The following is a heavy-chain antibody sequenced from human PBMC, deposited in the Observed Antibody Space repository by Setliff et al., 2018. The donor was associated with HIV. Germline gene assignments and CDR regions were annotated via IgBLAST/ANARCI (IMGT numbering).Heavy chain of an antibody. CDR2: IYYDGSYQ. D-gene: IGHD3-10*01. Sequence: PGGSLRLSCAASGFTFTNSAMHWVRQAPGKGLEWVALIYYDGSYQYYAESVKGRFTIARDNSKNTLYLQMSSLRPEDTAVYYCASDYGSGGYGWDYWGQGTLVTVSS. V-gene: IGHV3-30*03. CDR1: GFTFTNSA. CDR3: ASDYGSGGYGWDY. J-gene: IGHJ4*02.